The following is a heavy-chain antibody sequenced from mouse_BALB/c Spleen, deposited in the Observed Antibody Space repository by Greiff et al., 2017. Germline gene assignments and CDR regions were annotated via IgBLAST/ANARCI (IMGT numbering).Heavy chain of an antibody. CDR3: AREAGTRGVWFAY. CDR1: GYTFTSYV. CDR2: INPYNDGT. J-gene: IGHJ3*01. D-gene: IGHD4-1*01. V-gene: IGHV1-14*01. Sequence: VQLKESGPELVKPGASVKMSCKASGYTFTSYVMHWVKQKPGQGLEWIGYINPYNDGTKYNEKFKGKATLTSDKSSSTAYMELSSLTSEDSAVYYCAREAGTRGVWFAYWGQGTLVTVSA.